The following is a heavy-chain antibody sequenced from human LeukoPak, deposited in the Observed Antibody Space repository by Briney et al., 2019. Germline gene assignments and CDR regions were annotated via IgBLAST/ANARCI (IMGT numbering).Heavy chain of an antibody. CDR3: ARSYYDILTGYYTYFDY. CDR2: IYYSGST. V-gene: IGHV4-59*08. CDR1: GGSISSYY. J-gene: IGHJ4*02. D-gene: IGHD3-9*01. Sequence: SETLSLTCTVSGGSISSYYWSWIRQPPGKGLEWIGYIYYSGSTNYNPSLKSRVTISVDTSKDQFSLKLSSATAADTAVYYCARSYYDILTGYYTYFDYWGQGTLVTVSS.